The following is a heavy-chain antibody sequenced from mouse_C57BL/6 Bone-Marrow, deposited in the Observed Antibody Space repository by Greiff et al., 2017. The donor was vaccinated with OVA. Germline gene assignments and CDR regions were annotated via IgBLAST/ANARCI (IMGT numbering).Heavy chain of an antibody. Sequence: QVQLQQSGPGLVQPSQSLSITCTVSGFSLTSYGVHWVRQSPGKGLEWLGVIWSGGSTAYNAAFIYRLSISKDNSTSQLFFKMNSEQADDTAIYYCARDCGHAYWGQGTTLTVSS. CDR1: GFSLTSYG. CDR3: ARDCGHAY. D-gene: IGHD6-1*01. CDR2: IWSGGST. J-gene: IGHJ2*01. V-gene: IGHV2-2*01.